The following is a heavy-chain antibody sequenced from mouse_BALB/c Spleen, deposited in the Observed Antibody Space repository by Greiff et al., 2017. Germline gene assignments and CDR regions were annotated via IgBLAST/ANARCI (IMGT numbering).Heavy chain of an antibody. J-gene: IGHJ4*01. V-gene: IGHV1S137*01. CDR2: ISTYYGDA. CDR3: ARDYVGISFYAMDY. D-gene: IGHD1-1*01. Sequence: QVQLQQSGAELVRPGVSVKISCKGSGYTFTDYAMHWVKQSHAKSLEWIGVISTYYGDASYNQKFKGKATMTVDKSSSTAYMELARLTSEDSAIYYCARDYVGISFYAMDYWGQGTSVTVSS. CDR1: GYTFTDYA.